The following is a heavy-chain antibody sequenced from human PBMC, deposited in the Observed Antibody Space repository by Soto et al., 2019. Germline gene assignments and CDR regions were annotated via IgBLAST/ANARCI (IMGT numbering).Heavy chain of an antibody. Sequence: QVQLVQSGAEVKKPGSSVKVSCKASGGTFSSYTISWVRQAPGQGLEWMGRIIPILGVANYAQKFQGRVTNTADKSTRTSYMELSSLRSEDTAVYYCARSTVRGVILADDDFDFWGQGTMVTVSS. V-gene: IGHV1-69*02. CDR1: GGTFSSYT. D-gene: IGHD3-10*01. J-gene: IGHJ3*01. CDR3: ARSTVRGVILADDDFDF. CDR2: IIPILGVA.